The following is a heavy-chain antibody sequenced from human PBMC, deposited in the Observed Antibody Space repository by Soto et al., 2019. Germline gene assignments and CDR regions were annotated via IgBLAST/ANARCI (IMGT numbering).Heavy chain of an antibody. J-gene: IGHJ6*02. CDR1: GGSISSYY. Sequence: QVQLQESGPGLVKPSETLSLTCTVSGGSISSYYWSWIRQPPGKGLEWIGYIYYSGSTNYNPSLKSRVTISVDTSKNQFSLKLSSVTAADTAVYYCARGRAGDKWLVRFYYYYGMDVWGQGTTVTVSS. CDR2: IYYSGST. D-gene: IGHD6-19*01. CDR3: ARGRAGDKWLVRFYYYYGMDV. V-gene: IGHV4-59*01.